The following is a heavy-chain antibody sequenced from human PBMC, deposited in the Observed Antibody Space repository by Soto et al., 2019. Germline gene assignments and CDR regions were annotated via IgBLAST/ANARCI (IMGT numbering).Heavy chain of an antibody. CDR3: AREQRSYYGDYFDS. V-gene: IGHV4-30-4*01. CDR1: GGSISSGDYY. Sequence: QVQLQESGPGLVKPSQTLSLTCTVSGGSISSGDYYWSWIRQPPGKGLEWIGYIYYSGSPYYNPSLKSRVTIPVDTSKIQFSLKLSSVTAADTAVYYCAREQRSYYGDYFDSWGQGTLVTVSS. J-gene: IGHJ4*02. CDR2: IYYSGSP. D-gene: IGHD1-26*01.